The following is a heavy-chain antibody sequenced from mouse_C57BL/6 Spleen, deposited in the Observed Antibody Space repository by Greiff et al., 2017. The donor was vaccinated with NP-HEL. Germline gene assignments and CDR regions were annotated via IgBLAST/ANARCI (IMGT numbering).Heavy chain of an antibody. D-gene: IGHD2-2*01. J-gene: IGHJ4*01. CDR2: IYPGDGDT. CDR3: TRRGLRDAMDY. CDR1: GYAFSSSW. V-gene: IGHV1-82*01. Sequence: LVEPGASVKISCKASGYAFSSSWMNWVKQRPGKGLEWIGRIYPGDGDTNYNGKFKGKATLTADKSSSTAYMQLSSLTSEDSAVYFCTRRGLRDAMDYWGQGTSVTVSS.